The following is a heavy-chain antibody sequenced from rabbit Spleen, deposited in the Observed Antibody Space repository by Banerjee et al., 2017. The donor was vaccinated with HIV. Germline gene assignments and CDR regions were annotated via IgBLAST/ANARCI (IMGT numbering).Heavy chain of an antibody. CDR3: ARRYPSNAYYSRLKL. CDR1: GFDLSSTYY. D-gene: IGHD1-1*01. Sequence: QEQLVESGGGLVQPEGSLALTCTASGFDLSSTYYMCWVRQAPGKGLEWIACIYTGSSGSTYYANWAKGRFTISKTSSTTVTLQLRGLTAADTATYFCARRYPSNAYYSRLKLWGQGTLVTVS. J-gene: IGHJ3*01. V-gene: IGHV1S45*01. CDR2: IYTGSSGST.